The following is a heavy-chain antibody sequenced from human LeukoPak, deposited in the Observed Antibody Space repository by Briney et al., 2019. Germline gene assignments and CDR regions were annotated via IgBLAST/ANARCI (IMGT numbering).Heavy chain of an antibody. CDR1: GYTFTSYA. CDR2: ISAYNGNT. V-gene: IGHV1-18*01. J-gene: IGHJ5*02. Sequence: GASVKVSCKASGYTFTSYAISWVRQAPGQGLEWMGWISAYNGNTNYAQKLQGRVTMTTDTSTSTAYMELRSLRSDDTAVYYCARATYYYGSGSYFPSFRLDPWGQGTLVTVSS. CDR3: ARATYYYGSGSYFPSFRLDP. D-gene: IGHD3-10*01.